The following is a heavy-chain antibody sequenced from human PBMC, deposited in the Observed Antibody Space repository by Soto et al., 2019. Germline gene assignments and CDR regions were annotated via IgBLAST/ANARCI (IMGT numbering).Heavy chain of an antibody. V-gene: IGHV3-23*01. CDR2: IRGSDGST. CDR1: GFPFSSYD. D-gene: IGHD3-10*01. Sequence: EVQVLESGGELVQPGGSLRLSCAASGFPFSSYDMSWVRQAPGKGLDWVSVIRGSDGSTYYANSVKGRFTISRDNSKNTLFLKMNSLRAEDTAIYYCTKGGHLDYWGPGTLVTVSS. CDR3: TKGGHLDY. J-gene: IGHJ4*02.